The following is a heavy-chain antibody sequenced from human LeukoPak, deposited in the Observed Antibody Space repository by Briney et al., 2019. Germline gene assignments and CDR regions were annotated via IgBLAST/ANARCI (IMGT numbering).Heavy chain of an antibody. J-gene: IGHJ3*02. V-gene: IGHV3-72*01. CDR2: TRNKANSYTT. Sequence: GGSLRLSCAASGLTFSSYWMSWVRQAPGKGLEWVGRTRNKANSYTTEYAASVKGRFTISRDDSKNSLYPQMNSLKTEDTAVYYCARVRYCSSTSCRGALDIWGQGTMVTVSS. CDR1: GLTFSSYW. CDR3: ARVRYCSSTSCRGALDI. D-gene: IGHD2-2*01.